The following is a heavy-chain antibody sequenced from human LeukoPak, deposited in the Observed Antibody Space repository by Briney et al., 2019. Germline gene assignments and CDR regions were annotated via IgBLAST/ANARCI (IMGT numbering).Heavy chain of an antibody. V-gene: IGHV1-2*02. CDR3: AGIAAAGTPGFDY. J-gene: IGHJ4*02. CDR2: INPNSGGT. CDR1: GYTLTGYY. D-gene: IGHD6-13*01. Sequence: ASVNVSFKASGYTLTGYYMHWVQQAPGQGLEWMGWINPNSGGTNYAQKFQGRVTMTRDTSISTAYMELSRLRSDDTAVYYCAGIAAAGTPGFDYWGQGTLVTVSS.